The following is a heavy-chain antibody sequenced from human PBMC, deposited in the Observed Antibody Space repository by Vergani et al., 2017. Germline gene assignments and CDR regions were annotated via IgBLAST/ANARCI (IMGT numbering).Heavy chain of an antibody. CDR1: GFTFSSYG. V-gene: IGHV3-30*19. CDR3: ARDSHYDSSGYYYSYQY. CDR2: ISYDGSNK. J-gene: IGHJ4*02. D-gene: IGHD3-22*01. Sequence: QVQLVESGGGVVQPGRSLRLSCAASGFTFSSYGMHWVRQAPGKGLEWVAVISYDGSNKYYADSVKGRFTISRDNSKNTLYLQMNSLRAEDTAVYYCARDSHYDSSGYYYSYQYWGQGTLVTVSS.